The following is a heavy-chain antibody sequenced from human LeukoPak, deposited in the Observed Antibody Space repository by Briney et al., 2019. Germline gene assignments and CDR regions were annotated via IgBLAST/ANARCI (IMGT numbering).Heavy chain of an antibody. Sequence: ASVKVSCTASGYTFTGHYMHWGRQAPGQGLEWMGWIDPNSGDIKYAQRLHGRVTMTRVTSISTAYMELSRLRSDDTAVYYCARGESIVGTTTRLNFDYWGQGTLVTVSS. D-gene: IGHD1-26*01. CDR1: GYTFTGHY. V-gene: IGHV1-2*02. CDR2: IDPNSGDI. CDR3: ARGESIVGTTTRLNFDY. J-gene: IGHJ4*02.